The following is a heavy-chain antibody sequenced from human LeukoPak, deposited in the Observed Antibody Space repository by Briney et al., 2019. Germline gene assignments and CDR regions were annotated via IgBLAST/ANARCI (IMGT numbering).Heavy chain of an antibody. D-gene: IGHD3/OR15-3a*01. J-gene: IGHJ4*02. CDR2: ISGSGNDI. V-gene: IGHV3-11*01. CDR1: GFIFSGYY. CDR3: GTHAGRTGSDD. Sequence: AGGSLRLSCATSGFIFSGYYMSWIRQAPGKGLEWVSYISGSGNDISYADSVKGRLTISRDNAKGSLYLQMNSLRAADTAVYYCGTHAGRTGSDDWGQGTLVTVSS.